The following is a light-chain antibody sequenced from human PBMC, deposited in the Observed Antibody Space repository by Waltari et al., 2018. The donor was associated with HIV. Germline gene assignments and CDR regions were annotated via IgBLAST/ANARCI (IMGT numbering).Light chain of an antibody. Sequence: QSALTQPPSASGSLGQSVTISCTGSSSDIGAYDSVSWFQQHPRSAPKLLLYEVTSRPSTVSDRFSGSESGCTAFLTVAGLQPDDEATYFCSSYGDSLRVLFGGGTNVTVL. J-gene: IGLJ3*02. V-gene: IGLV2-8*01. CDR1: SSDIGAYDS. CDR2: EVT. CDR3: SSYGDSLRVL.